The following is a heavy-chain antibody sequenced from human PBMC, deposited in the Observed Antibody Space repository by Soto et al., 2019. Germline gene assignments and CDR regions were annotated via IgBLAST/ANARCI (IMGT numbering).Heavy chain of an antibody. CDR2: ISIGGDKT. Sequence: EVQLLESGGDLVQPGGSLRLSCADSGFSFSSYSFTWVRQAPGKGLEWVAGISIGGDKTWHADSVKGRFTISRDNSKNTVYLQMKSLRVDDTAVYYCAKWDGYGDHWGQGTLVTVSS. CDR1: GFSFSSYS. CDR3: AKWDGYGDH. D-gene: IGHD5-18*01. J-gene: IGHJ5*02. V-gene: IGHV3-23*01.